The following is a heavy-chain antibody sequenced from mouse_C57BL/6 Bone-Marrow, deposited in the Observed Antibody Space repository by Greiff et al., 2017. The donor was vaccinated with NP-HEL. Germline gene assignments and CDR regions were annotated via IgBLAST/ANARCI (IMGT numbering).Heavy chain of an antibody. D-gene: IGHD3-3*01. J-gene: IGHJ4*01. V-gene: IGHV5-17*01. CDR3: ARGTEGAMDY. CDR2: ISSGSSTI. Sequence: EVNVVESGGGLVKPGGSLKLSCAASGFTFSDYGMHWVRQAPEKGLEWVAYISSGSSTIYYADTVKGRFTISRDNAKNTLFLQMTSLRSEDTAMYYCARGTEGAMDYWGQGTSVTVSS. CDR1: GFTFSDYG.